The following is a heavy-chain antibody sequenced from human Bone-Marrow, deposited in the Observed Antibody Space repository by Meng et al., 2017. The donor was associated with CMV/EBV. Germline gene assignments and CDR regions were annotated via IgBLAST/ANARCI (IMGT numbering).Heavy chain of an antibody. D-gene: IGHD2-2*01. V-gene: IGHV3-11*01. CDR3: ASPELVLADPYYYYGMDV. J-gene: IGHJ6*01. CDR2: ISSSGSTI. Sequence: GESLKISCAASGFTFSDYYMSWIRQAPGKGLEWVSYISSSGSTIYYADSVKGRFTISRDNAKNSLYLQMNSLRAEDTAVYYCASPELVLADPYYYYGMDVWGQGTTVTVYS. CDR1: GFTFSDYY.